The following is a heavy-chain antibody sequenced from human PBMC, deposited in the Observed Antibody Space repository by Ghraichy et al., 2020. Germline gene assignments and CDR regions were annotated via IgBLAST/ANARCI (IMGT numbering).Heavy chain of an antibody. CDR2: ISWNSGSI. CDR3: AKARRGIVGATKSTYFDY. Sequence: GGSLRLSCAASGFTFDDYAMHWVRQAPGKGLEWVSGISWNSGSIGYADSVKGRFTISRDNAKNSLYLQMNSLRAEDTALYYCAKARRGIVGATKSTYFDYWGQGTLVTVSS. J-gene: IGHJ4*02. V-gene: IGHV3-9*01. CDR1: GFTFDDYA. D-gene: IGHD1-26*01.